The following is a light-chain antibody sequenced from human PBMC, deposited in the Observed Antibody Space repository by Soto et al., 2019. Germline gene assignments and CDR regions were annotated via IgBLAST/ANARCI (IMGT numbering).Light chain of an antibody. V-gene: IGKV3-15*01. CDR1: QSVSSN. CDR3: QQCYSSPRT. Sequence: EIVMTQSPATFSVSPGERATLSCRASQSVSSNLAWYQQKPGQAPRLLIYGASTRATGIPARFSGSGSGTEFTLTISSLQPEDFAAYYCQQCYSSPRTFGQGTRLEIK. J-gene: IGKJ5*01. CDR2: GAS.